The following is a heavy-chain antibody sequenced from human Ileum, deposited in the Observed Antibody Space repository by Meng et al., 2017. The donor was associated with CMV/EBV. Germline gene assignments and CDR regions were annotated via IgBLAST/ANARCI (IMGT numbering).Heavy chain of an antibody. D-gene: IGHD1-26*01. Sequence: GHLWVCGGGVVRAGGFLGGSCVGSGLTLKGACMSWVRQATRKGLEWSGRIKSKGSGGTTDYVASVKDRFIISRDDSKNTVYLQMNSLEIEDTAVYYCAWDIANYLSKWGQGALVTVSS. V-gene: IGHV3-15*01. CDR3: AWDIANYLSK. CDR2: IKSKGSGGTT. CDR1: GLTLKGAC. J-gene: IGHJ4*02.